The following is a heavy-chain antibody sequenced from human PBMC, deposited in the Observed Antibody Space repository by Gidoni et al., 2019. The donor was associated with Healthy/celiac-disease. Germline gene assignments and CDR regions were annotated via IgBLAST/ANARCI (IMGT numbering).Heavy chain of an antibody. CDR3: ARGRWGFDP. Sequence: QVQLQESGPGLVQPSETLSLTCPVSGGSISSYYWSWIRQPPGKGLEWIGYIYYSGSTNYNPSLKSRVTISVDTSKNQFSLKLSSVTAADTAVYYCARGRWGFDPWGQGTLVTVSS. V-gene: IGHV4-59*01. J-gene: IGHJ5*02. CDR2: IYYSGST. CDR1: GGSISSYY. D-gene: IGHD3-3*01.